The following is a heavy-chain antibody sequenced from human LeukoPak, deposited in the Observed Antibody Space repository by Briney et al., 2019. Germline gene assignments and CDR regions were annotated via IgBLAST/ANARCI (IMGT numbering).Heavy chain of an antibody. Sequence: PSETLSLTCTVSGGSISGYYWDWIWQSPGKGLEWIGYINSGGGTDYNPSLKSRVTISVDTSKNQFSLKLSSVTAADTAVYYCARFLLEYSSSWHDYWGREPWSPSPQ. V-gene: IGHV4-59*12. J-gene: IGHJ4*02. CDR1: GGSISGYY. D-gene: IGHD6-13*01. CDR2: INSGGGT. CDR3: ARFLLEYSSSWHDY.